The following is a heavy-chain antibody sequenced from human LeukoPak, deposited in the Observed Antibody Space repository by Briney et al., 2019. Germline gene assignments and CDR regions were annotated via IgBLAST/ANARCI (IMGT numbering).Heavy chain of an antibody. J-gene: IGHJ4*02. Sequence: GASVTVSSTPSGGTFTIYAISWVRQAPGRGVGWVGRIIPILAIANYAQKSQGRVTITADQSTSTAYVELRSLRSEDTAVYYCARGVCCADFDYWGQGTLVTVSS. V-gene: IGHV1-69*04. D-gene: IGHD2-8*01. CDR3: ARGVCCADFDY. CDR2: IIPILAIA. CDR1: GGTFTIYA.